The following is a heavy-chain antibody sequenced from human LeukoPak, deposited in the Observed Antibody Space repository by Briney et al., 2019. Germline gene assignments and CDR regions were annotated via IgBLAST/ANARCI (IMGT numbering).Heavy chain of an antibody. Sequence: GGSLRLSCAASGFTFSNAWMSWVRQAPGKGLEWVSAISGSGGSTYYADSVKGRFTISRDNSKNTLYLQMNSLRAEDTAVYYCAKATDSGYDKNPLDYWGQGTLVTVSS. CDR1: GFTFSNAW. CDR3: AKATDSGYDKNPLDY. V-gene: IGHV3-23*01. J-gene: IGHJ4*02. D-gene: IGHD5-12*01. CDR2: ISGSGGST.